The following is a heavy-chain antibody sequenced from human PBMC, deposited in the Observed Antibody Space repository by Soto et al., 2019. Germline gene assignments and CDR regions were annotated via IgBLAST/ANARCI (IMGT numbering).Heavy chain of an antibody. Sequence: QTLSLTCAISGDSVSSDSAAWNWIRQSPSRGLEWLGRTYYRSKWYNDYVVFVKSRIIINPDTSKNQFSLHLNSVTPEDTAVYYCARDQNPYSSSWSHFDFWGQGTLVTVSS. CDR3: ARDQNPYSSSWSHFDF. J-gene: IGHJ4*02. D-gene: IGHD6-13*01. CDR1: GDSVSSDSAA. CDR2: TYYRSKWYN. V-gene: IGHV6-1*01.